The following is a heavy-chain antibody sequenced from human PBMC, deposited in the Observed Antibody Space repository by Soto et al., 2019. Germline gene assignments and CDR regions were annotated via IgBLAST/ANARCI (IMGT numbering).Heavy chain of an antibody. J-gene: IGHJ5*02. Sequence: SETLSLTCTVSGGSTSSYYWSWIRQPPGKGLEWIGYIYYSGSTNYNPSLKSRVTISVDTSKNQFSLKLSSVTAADTAVYYCARDSSIAARGYWFDPWGQGTLVTVSS. D-gene: IGHD6-6*01. V-gene: IGHV4-59*01. CDR2: IYYSGST. CDR3: ARDSSIAARGYWFDP. CDR1: GGSTSSYY.